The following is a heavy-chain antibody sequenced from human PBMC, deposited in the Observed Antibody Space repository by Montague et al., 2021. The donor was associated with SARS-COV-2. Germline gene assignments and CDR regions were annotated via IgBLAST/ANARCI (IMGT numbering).Heavy chain of an antibody. J-gene: IGHJ5*01. Sequence: SETLSLTCAVSGGSFTGYYWTWIRQPPGKGLEWIWEINHSDSTKYNPALKRRISISVDTSKNQFSLKLTSVTDADTAMCYCARGSPQNNIRRFSGIYWFDSWGQGTLVTVSS. D-gene: IGHD1-26*01. CDR1: GGSFTGYY. CDR2: INHSDST. V-gene: IGHV4-34*01. CDR3: ARGSPQNNIRRFSGIYWFDS.